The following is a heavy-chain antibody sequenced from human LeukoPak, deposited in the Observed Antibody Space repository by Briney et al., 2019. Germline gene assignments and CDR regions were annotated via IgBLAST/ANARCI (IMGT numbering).Heavy chain of an antibody. J-gene: IGHJ4*02. D-gene: IGHD3-10*01. V-gene: IGHV3-53*04. Sequence: GGSLILSCAASGFTVSSNYMSWVRQAPGKGLEWVSVIYSGGRTYYADSVKGRFAISSHNSKNTLYLQMNSLRAEDTAVYYCARVNGGGFDHWGQGTLVTVSA. CDR1: GFTVSSNY. CDR2: IYSGGRT. CDR3: ARVNGGGFDH.